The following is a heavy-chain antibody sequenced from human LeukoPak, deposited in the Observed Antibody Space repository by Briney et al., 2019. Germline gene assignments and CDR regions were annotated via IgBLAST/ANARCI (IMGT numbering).Heavy chain of an antibody. CDR2: IYYTGST. CDR3: ARHSGMVDRHFAH. CDR1: GGSIITYY. Sequence: PSETLSLTCTVSGGSIITYYWSWIRRPPGKGLEWIGYIYYTGSTSYNPSLKNRVTISLDTSKSQFSLRLTSVTAADTAVYFCARHSGMVDRHFAHWGQGILVPVSS. J-gene: IGHJ4*02. V-gene: IGHV4-59*08. D-gene: IGHD3-3*01.